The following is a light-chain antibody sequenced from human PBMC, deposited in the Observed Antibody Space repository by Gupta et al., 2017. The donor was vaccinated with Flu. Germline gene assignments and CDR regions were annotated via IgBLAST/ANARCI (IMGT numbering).Light chain of an antibody. CDR2: GAS. Sequence: DIQMTQSPSSLSASVGDRVTITCRASQNIASYLNWYQQKPGKAPKLLIYGASNLQGGVPSRFSGSGSGTDFTLTISSLQPEDFATYYCQQSYSNTLGTFDQGTKVEIK. CDR3: QQSYSNTLGT. J-gene: IGKJ1*01. CDR1: QNIASY. V-gene: IGKV1-39*01.